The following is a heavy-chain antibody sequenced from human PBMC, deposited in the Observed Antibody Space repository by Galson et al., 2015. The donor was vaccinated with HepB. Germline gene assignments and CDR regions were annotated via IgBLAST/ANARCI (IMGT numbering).Heavy chain of an antibody. CDR2: TYYRSQWYT. CDR3: ARDPDYGGDSGRGYYFYHGLAV. CDR1: GDSVSNNHAA. D-gene: IGHD4-23*01. V-gene: IGHV6-1*01. J-gene: IGHJ6*02. Sequence: CAISGDSVSNNHAAWNWLRQSPSRGLEWLGRTYYRSQWYTDYAVSVRSRMTITPDTSRNQFSVQLHSVTPEDTAVYFCARDPDYGGDSGRGYYFYHGLAVWGQGTTVTVSS.